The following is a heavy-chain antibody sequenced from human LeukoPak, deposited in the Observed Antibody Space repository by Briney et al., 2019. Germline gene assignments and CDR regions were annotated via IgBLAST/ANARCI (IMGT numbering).Heavy chain of an antibody. CDR1: GGSISSDY. Sequence: SETLSLTCTVSGGSISSDYWSWIRQSPGKGLEWIGYIYYSGTTSYNPSLKSRVTMSLDTSKNQFSLKLSSVTAADTAVYYCARGANWGSPDYWGQGTLVTVSS. D-gene: IGHD7-27*01. V-gene: IGHV4-59*01. CDR2: IYYSGTT. CDR3: ARGANWGSPDY. J-gene: IGHJ4*02.